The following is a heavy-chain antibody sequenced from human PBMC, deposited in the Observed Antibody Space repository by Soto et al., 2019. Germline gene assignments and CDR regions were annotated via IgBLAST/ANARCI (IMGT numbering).Heavy chain of an antibody. J-gene: IGHJ6*02. CDR3: YYYYYGMDV. CDR2: ISYDGSNK. V-gene: IGHV3-30*03. CDR1: GFTFSSYG. Sequence: GGSLRLSCAASGFTFSSYGMHWVREARGKGLEGVAVISYDGSNKYYADSVKGRFTISRDNSKNTLYLQMNSLMAEDTAVYYCYYYYYGMDVWGQGTTVTVSS.